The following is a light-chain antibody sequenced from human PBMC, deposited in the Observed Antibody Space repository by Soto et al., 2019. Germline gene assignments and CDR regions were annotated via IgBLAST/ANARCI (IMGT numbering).Light chain of an antibody. CDR2: GPS. J-gene: IGKJ1*01. Sequence: EIVMTQSPATLSVSPGERATLSCRASQSVSSTLAWYQQKPGQAPRLLIYGPSTRATGIPVRFSGSGSGTEFTLTLSSLQSEDFAVYYCQQYNNWPPTWTFGQGTKVEIK. CDR1: QSVSST. CDR3: QQYNNWPPTWT. V-gene: IGKV3-15*01.